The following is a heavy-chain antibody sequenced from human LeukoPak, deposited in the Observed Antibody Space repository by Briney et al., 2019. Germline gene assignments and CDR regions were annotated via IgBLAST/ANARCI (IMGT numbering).Heavy chain of an antibody. CDR2: ISYDGSNK. J-gene: IGHJ4*02. CDR3: ATYCSSTSCYGGFDY. D-gene: IGHD2-2*01. Sequence: GGSLRLSCAVSGFSFSSYWMSWVRQAPGKGLEWVAVISYDGSNKYYADSVKGRFTISRDNSKNTLYLQMNSLRAEDTAVYYCATYCSSTSCYGGFDYWGQGTLVTVSS. CDR1: GFSFSSYW. V-gene: IGHV3-30*03.